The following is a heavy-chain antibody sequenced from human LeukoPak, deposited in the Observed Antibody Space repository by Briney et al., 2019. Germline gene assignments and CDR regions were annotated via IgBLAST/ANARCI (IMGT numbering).Heavy chain of an antibody. V-gene: IGHV4-59*01. CDR1: GGSISSYY. Sequence: VKPSETLSLTCTVSGGSISSYYWGWIRQPPGKGLEWIGYIYYGGSTNYNPSLKSRVTISVDTSKNQFSLKLSSVTAADTAVYYCARHGDLYYYYYMDVWGKGTTVTVSS. J-gene: IGHJ6*03. CDR3: ARHGDLYYYYYMDV. CDR2: IYYGGST. D-gene: IGHD3-10*01.